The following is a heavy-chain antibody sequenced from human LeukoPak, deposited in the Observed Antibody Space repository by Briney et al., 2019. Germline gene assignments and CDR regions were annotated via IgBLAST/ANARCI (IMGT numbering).Heavy chain of an antibody. V-gene: IGHV4-30-4*08. CDR2: IYYSGST. CDR1: GGSISSGDYY. Sequence: SEPLSLTCAVSGGSISSGDYYWSWIRQPPGKGLEWIGYIYYSGSTYYNPSLKSRVTISVDTSKNQFSLKLSSVTAADTAVYYCAREALNDYGDNWFDPWGQGTLVTVSS. CDR3: AREALNDYGDNWFDP. D-gene: IGHD4-17*01. J-gene: IGHJ5*02.